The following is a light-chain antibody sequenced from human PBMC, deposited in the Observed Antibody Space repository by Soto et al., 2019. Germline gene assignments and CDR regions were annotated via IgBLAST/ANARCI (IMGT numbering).Light chain of an antibody. CDR1: SSDIGGYKF. J-gene: IGLJ1*01. CDR3: TSYSVTGTHYV. Sequence: QSVLTQPASVSGSPGQSITISCTGNSSDIGGYKFVSWFQQHPGKVPKLIIYEVSNRPSGVSDRFSGSKSGKTASLTISGLQADDEADYYCTSYSVTGTHYVFGSGTKVTVL. CDR2: EVS. V-gene: IGLV2-14*01.